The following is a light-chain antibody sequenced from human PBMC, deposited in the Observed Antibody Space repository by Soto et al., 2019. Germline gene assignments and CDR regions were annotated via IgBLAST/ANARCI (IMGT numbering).Light chain of an antibody. CDR1: KIGSKI. V-gene: IGLV3-21*02. J-gene: IGLJ1*01. CDR2: DAT. Sequence: SYELAQPPSGSVAPGQTANITCGGDKIGSKIVHWYKQRPGQAPVAVVFDATDRPSGIPDRISASRSGDTATLTISRVDAGDEGDYYCQVWASTAEFFVFGSGTKVTVL. CDR3: QVWASTAEFFV.